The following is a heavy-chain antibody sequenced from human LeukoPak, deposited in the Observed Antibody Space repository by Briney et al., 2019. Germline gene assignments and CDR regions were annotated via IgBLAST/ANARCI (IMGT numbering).Heavy chain of an antibody. CDR1: GGSFSGYY. CDR2: INHSGST. V-gene: IGHV4-34*01. Sequence: PSETLSLTCAVYGGSFSGYYWSWIRQPPGKGLEWIGEINHSGSTNYNPSLKSRVTISVDTSKDQFSLKLSSVTAADTAVYYCARGVRGYTSISRGYYYYYMDVWGKGTTVTVSS. D-gene: IGHD5-18*01. CDR3: ARGVRGYTSISRGYYYYYMDV. J-gene: IGHJ6*03.